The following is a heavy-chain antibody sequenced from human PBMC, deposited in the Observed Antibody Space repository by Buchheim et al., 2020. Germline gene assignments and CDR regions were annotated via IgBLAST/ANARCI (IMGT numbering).Heavy chain of an antibody. CDR3: ARISGSYWY. V-gene: IGHV4-39*01. Sequence: QLQLQESGPGLVKPSETLSLTCTVSGGSISSSRYYWGWIRQPPGKGLEWIGSIYYSGSTSYNPSLKSGVTISVDTSKHQFPLKLSSVTAADTAVYYCARISGSYWYWGQGTL. CDR2: IYYSGST. CDR1: GGSISSSRYY. D-gene: IGHD1-26*01. J-gene: IGHJ4*02.